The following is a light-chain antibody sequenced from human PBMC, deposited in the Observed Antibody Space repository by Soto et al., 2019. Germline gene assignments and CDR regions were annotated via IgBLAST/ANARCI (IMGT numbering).Light chain of an antibody. CDR2: GVN. Sequence: QSALTQPASVSGSPGQSITISCTGTSSDIGRYNYVSWYQQHPGKAPRLVISGVNKRPSGISNRFSGPKSGNTASLTISGLQADDEAIYYCASYTSTTTLVVFGGGTQLTVL. CDR1: SSDIGRYNY. J-gene: IGLJ7*01. CDR3: ASYTSTTTLVV. V-gene: IGLV2-14*01.